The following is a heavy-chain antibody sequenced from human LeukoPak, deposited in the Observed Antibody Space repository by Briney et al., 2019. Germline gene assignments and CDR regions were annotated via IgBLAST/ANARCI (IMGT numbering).Heavy chain of an antibody. Sequence: SGGSLRLSCAASGFTFSSYGMHWVRQAPGKGLEWVAVISYDGSNKYYADSVKGRFTISRDNSKNTLYLQMNSLRAEDTAVYYCAKDRGSGSRRDAFDIWGQGTMVTVSS. D-gene: IGHD3-10*01. V-gene: IGHV3-30*18. J-gene: IGHJ3*02. CDR3: AKDRGSGSRRDAFDI. CDR2: ISYDGSNK. CDR1: GFTFSSYG.